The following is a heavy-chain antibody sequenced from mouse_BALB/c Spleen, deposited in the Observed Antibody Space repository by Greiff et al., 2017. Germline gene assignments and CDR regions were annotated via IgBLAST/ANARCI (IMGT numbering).Heavy chain of an antibody. CDR2: IWAGGST. CDR3: ARELRRGSYWYFDV. CDR1: GFSLTSYG. Sequence: VKLVESGPGLVAPSQSLSITCTVSGFSLTSYGVHWVRQPPGKGLEWLGVIWAGGSTNYNSALMSRLSISKDNSKSQVFLKMNSLQTDDTAMYYCARELRRGSYWYFDVWGAGTTVTVSS. D-gene: IGHD2-12*01. V-gene: IGHV2-9*02. J-gene: IGHJ1*01.